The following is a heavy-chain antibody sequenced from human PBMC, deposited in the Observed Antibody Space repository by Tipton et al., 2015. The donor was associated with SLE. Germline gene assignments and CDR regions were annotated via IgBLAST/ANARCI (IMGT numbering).Heavy chain of an antibody. Sequence: TLSLTCAVSGGSFSGYAWSWVRQPPGKGLEWIGYIYYSGSTNYNPSLKSRVTISVDTSKNQFSLKLSSVTAADTAVYYCARDKSYCSSTSCDFWYFDLWGRGTLVTVSS. CDR2: IYYSGST. CDR3: ARDKSYCSSTSCDFWYFDL. V-gene: IGHV4-59*01. CDR1: GGSFSGYA. J-gene: IGHJ2*01. D-gene: IGHD2-2*01.